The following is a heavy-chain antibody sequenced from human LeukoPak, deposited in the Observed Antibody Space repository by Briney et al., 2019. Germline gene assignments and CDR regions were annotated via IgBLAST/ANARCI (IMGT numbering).Heavy chain of an antibody. D-gene: IGHD3-22*01. J-gene: IGHJ4*02. CDR2: IFGSGGSA. V-gene: IGHV3-23*01. CDR1: GFTFNNYA. Sequence: PGGSLRLSCTASGFTFNNYAMYWVRQAPRKRLEWVAGIFGSGGSAHYADSVKGRFTISRDNSKNTVYLQMDSLRGEDTAVYYCPKTTTGYSSGQYPGWPADHWGQGALVTVSS. CDR3: PKTTTGYSSGQYPGWPADH.